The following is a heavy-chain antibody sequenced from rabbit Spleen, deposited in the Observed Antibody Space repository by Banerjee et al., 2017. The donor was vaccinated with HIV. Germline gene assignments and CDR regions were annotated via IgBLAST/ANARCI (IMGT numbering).Heavy chain of an antibody. Sequence: QSLEESGGDLVKPGASLTLTCTASGFSFSSSYYMCWVRQAPGKGLECIACIYADSSGSTWYASWAKGRFTISKTSSTTVTQQMTTLTVADMATYFCARDLVAVIGWNFSLWGPGTLVTVS. CDR2: IYADSSGST. V-gene: IGHV1S40*01. D-gene: IGHD1-1*01. J-gene: IGHJ4*01. CDR1: GFSFSSSYY. CDR3: ARDLVAVIGWNFSL.